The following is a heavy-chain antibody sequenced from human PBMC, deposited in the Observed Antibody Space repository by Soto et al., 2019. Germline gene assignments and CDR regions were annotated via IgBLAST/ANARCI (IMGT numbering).Heavy chain of an antibody. CDR3: GRSGRDSSSWYVDY. V-gene: IGHV1-18*01. CDR2: ISAYNGNI. CDR1: GYTFTSYG. D-gene: IGHD6-13*01. Sequence: ASVKVSCKASGYTFTSYGISWVRQAPGQGLEWMGWISAYNGNINYAQKLQGRVTMTTDTSTSTAYMELRSLRSDDTAVYYCGRSGRDSSSWYVDYWGQGTLVTVSS. J-gene: IGHJ4*02.